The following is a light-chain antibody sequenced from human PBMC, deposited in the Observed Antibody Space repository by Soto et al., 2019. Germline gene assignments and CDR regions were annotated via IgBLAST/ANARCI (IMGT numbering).Light chain of an antibody. J-gene: IGKJ1*01. CDR2: GAS. CDR3: QQYGSSPPT. Sequence: EIVLTHSPGTLSLSPCERAALSFRASQSVSSSYLAWYQQKAGQAPRLLIYGASSRATGIPDRFSGSGSGTVFTLTISRLEPEDFAVYYCQQYGSSPPTFGQGTKV. V-gene: IGKV3-20*01. CDR1: QSVSSSY.